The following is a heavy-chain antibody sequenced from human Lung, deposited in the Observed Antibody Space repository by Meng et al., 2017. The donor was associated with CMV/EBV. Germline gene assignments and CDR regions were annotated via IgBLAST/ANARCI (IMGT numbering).Heavy chain of an antibody. Sequence: LTCAVSGFSGSGIHWVRQASGKGLEWVGHSRSKDFSYATEFAASVKGRFTISRDESKNTAHLQMNSLKTEDTAVYYCTKDWSHAMDVWGQGNTVTVSS. CDR1: GFSGSG. J-gene: IGHJ6*02. D-gene: IGHD1-1*01. CDR3: TKDWSHAMDV. V-gene: IGHV3-73*01. CDR2: SRSKDFSYAT.